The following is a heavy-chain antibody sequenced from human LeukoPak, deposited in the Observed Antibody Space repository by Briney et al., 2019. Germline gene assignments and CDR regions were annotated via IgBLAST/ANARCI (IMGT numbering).Heavy chain of an antibody. CDR2: IHPADSDT. CDR3: ARHTGGFSRVPNFYFYYMDV. CDR1: GYRFTDSW. D-gene: IGHD1-26*01. Sequence: GESLRISCKVSGYRFTDSWIGWVRQMPGKGLEWMAIIHPADSDTRYSPSFEGQVTISADKSISVAYLQWSSLKASDTAKYYCARHTGGFSRVPNFYFYYMDVWGKGTSVTVSS. V-gene: IGHV5-51*01. J-gene: IGHJ6*03.